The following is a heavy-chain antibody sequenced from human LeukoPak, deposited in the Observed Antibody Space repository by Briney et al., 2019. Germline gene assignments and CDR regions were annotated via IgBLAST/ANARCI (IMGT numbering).Heavy chain of an antibody. Sequence: PGGSLRLSCAASGFTFNNYWMNWVRQAPGKGLEWVANIKQDGSEKYYVDSVKGRFTISRDNAKNSLYLQMNSLRAEDTAVYYCARDLPYYDFWSGYSPHRRPTSPREYYMDVWGKGTTVTVSS. V-gene: IGHV3-7*01. CDR2: IKQDGSEK. J-gene: IGHJ6*03. CDR3: ARDLPYYDFWSGYSPHRRPTSPREYYMDV. CDR1: GFTFNNYW. D-gene: IGHD3-3*01.